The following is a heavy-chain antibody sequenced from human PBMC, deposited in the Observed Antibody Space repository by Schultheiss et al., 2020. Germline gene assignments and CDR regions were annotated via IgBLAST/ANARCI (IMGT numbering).Heavy chain of an antibody. CDR1: GGTFSSYA. CDR2: IIPILGIA. V-gene: IGHV1-69*04. J-gene: IGHJ6*02. D-gene: IGHD2-2*01. CDR3: ARVGEYQLLLGGMDV. Sequence: SVKVSCKASGGTFSSYAISWVRQAPGQGLEWMGRIIPILGIANYAQKFQGRVTITADKSTSTAYMELSSLRSEDTAVYYCARVGEYQLLLGGMDVWGQGTTVTVS.